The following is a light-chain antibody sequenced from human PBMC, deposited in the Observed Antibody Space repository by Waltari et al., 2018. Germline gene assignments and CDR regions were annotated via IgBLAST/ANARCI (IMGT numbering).Light chain of an antibody. Sequence: QSVLTKAPSASGSPGQRVTISCSGISSNIGNNNVTRYQQLQGTAPNLLVYKTNQRPSGLPDPFSGSKSGTSASLAISVLQSEDEAHYYCAAWDDSVIVVFGGGTKLTVL. CDR3: AAWDDSVIVV. J-gene: IGLJ2*01. V-gene: IGLV1-44*01. CDR1: SSNIGNNN. CDR2: KTN.